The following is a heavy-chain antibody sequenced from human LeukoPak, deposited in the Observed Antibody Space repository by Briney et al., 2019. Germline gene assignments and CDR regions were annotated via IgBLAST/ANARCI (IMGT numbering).Heavy chain of an antibody. CDR2: IYNDGSST. J-gene: IGHJ4*02. V-gene: IGHV3-74*01. CDR3: ARQSESYFDS. CDR1: GFTFSSYW. Sequence: GGSLRLSCAASGFTFSSYWMHWVRRAPGKGLVWVSRIYNDGSSTSYADSVKGRFTISRDNAKNTLNLQMNSLRAEDTAVYYCARQSESYFDSWGQGTLVTVSS.